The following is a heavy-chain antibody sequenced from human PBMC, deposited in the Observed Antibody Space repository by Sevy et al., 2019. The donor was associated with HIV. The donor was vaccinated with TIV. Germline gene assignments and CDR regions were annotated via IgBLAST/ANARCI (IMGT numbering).Heavy chain of an antibody. CDR1: GYSLTKLS. CDR2: FDVQDGET. V-gene: IGHV1-24*01. J-gene: IGHJ5*02. D-gene: IGHD2-15*01. Sequence: ASVKVSCKVSGYSLTKLSIHWVRQGPGKGLEWMGDFDVQDGETIYAKKFQGRLKMTVDTNTDTAYIELSRLTSEDTAVYYGAAVGLRYCSGSSCYQGDWFDPWGQGSLVTVSS. CDR3: AAVGLRYCSGSSCYQGDWFDP.